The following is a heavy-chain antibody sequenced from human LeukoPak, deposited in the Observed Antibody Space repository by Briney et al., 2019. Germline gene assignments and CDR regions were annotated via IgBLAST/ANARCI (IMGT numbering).Heavy chain of an antibody. Sequence: PGGSLRLSCAASGFTFSNFGMHWVRQPPGKGLEWMTFIRYDGINKYYADSVKGRFTISRDNSKNTLYLQMNSLRAEDTAVYYCAREGITMVRGVIIKNYFDYWGQGTLVTVSS. CDR2: IRYDGINK. CDR1: GFTFSNFG. V-gene: IGHV3-30*02. CDR3: AREGITMVRGVIIKNYFDY. D-gene: IGHD3-10*01. J-gene: IGHJ4*02.